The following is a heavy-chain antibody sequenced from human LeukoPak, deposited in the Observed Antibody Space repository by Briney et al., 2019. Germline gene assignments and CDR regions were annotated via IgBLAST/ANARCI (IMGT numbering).Heavy chain of an antibody. CDR2: IRSKINTYAT. CDR1: GFTFSGSA. CDR3: SRLQYYYDSSGCVHSWFDP. Sequence: PGESLKLSCAASGFTFSGSAIHWVRQASGKGLEWVGRIRSKINTYATAYAASVKGRFTISRDDSKNTAYLQMNSLKTEDTAVYYCSRLQYYYDSSGCVHSWFDPWGQGTLVTVSS. V-gene: IGHV3-73*01. J-gene: IGHJ5*02. D-gene: IGHD3-22*01.